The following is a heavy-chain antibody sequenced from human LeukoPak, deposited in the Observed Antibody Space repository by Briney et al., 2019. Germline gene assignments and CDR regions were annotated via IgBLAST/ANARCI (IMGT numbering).Heavy chain of an antibody. Sequence: ASLKVSSKASAYTFTGYYMHWVRQAPGQGLEWMGWIDPNNGGAKYAQKFQGRVTMTRDTSISTVYVELSGLRADDTAVYYCTRGREINCRGGSCYPFDYWGQGTLVTVSS. CDR1: AYTFTGYY. D-gene: IGHD2-15*01. J-gene: IGHJ4*02. V-gene: IGHV1-2*02. CDR3: TRGREINCRGGSCYPFDY. CDR2: IDPNNGGA.